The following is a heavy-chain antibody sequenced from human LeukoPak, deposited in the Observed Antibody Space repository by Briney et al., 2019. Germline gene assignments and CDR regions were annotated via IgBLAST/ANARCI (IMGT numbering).Heavy chain of an antibody. V-gene: IGHV3-48*04. CDR3: AREICGSDCYSTFDY. D-gene: IGHD2-21*02. Sequence: GGSLRLSCAASGFTFSTYSMNWVRQAPGKGLEWVSYISSSSFTIHYADSVKGRFTISRDNAKSSLYLQMNSLRAKDTAVYYCAREICGSDCYSTFDYWGQGALVTVSS. CDR2: ISSSSFTI. CDR1: GFTFSTYS. J-gene: IGHJ4*02.